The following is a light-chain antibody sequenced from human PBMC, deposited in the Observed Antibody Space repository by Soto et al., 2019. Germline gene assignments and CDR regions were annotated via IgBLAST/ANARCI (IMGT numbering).Light chain of an antibody. Sequence: QSALTQPPSASGSPGQSVTISCTGTSSDVGGYNYVSRYQQHPGKAPKLMIYEVSKRPSGVPDRFSGSKSGNTASLTVSGLQAEDEAEYYCSSYAGSNNWVFGGGTKLTVL. CDR2: EVS. J-gene: IGLJ3*02. V-gene: IGLV2-8*01. CDR1: SSDVGGYNY. CDR3: SSYAGSNNWV.